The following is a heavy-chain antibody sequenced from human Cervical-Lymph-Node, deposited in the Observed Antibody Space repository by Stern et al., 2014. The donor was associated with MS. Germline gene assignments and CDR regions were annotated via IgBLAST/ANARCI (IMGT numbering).Heavy chain of an antibody. J-gene: IGHJ4*02. CDR3: AREFNYDSSGYYFYY. Sequence: QLQLVQSWAEVKKPGSSVKVSCKASGGTFSTYGINWARQAPGQGLEWMGGIIPIFGTANYAQKFQGRVTITADESTNTAYMELSSLRSEDTAVYYCAREFNYDSSGYYFYYWGQGTLVTVSS. CDR1: GGTFSTYG. V-gene: IGHV1-69*01. CDR2: IIPIFGTA. D-gene: IGHD3-22*01.